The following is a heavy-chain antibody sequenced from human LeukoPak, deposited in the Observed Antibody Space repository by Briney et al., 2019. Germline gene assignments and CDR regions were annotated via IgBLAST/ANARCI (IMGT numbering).Heavy chain of an antibody. V-gene: IGHV3-66*01. CDR1: GFTVSSYY. D-gene: IGHD3-22*01. CDR2: IYSGGST. J-gene: IGHJ4*02. Sequence: PGGSLRLSCAASGFTVSSYYMSWVRQAPGKGLEWVSVIYSGGSTYYADSVKGRSTISRDNSKNTLYLQMNSLRAEDTAVYYCTPNYYDSSGYYPAWGQGTLVTVSS. CDR3: TPNYYDSSGYYPA.